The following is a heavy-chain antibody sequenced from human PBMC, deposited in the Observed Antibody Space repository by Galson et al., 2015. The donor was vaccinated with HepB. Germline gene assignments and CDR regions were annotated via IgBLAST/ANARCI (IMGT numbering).Heavy chain of an antibody. CDR3: ARAVTIFGVAMYYFDY. Sequence: SLRLSCAASGFTFSSYSMNWVRQAPGKGLEWVSSISSSSSYIYYADSVKGRFTISRDNAKNSLYLQMNSLRAEDTAVYYCARAVTIFGVAMYYFDYWGQGTLVTVSS. CDR1: GFTFSSYS. J-gene: IGHJ4*02. V-gene: IGHV3-21*01. CDR2: ISSSSSYI. D-gene: IGHD3-3*01.